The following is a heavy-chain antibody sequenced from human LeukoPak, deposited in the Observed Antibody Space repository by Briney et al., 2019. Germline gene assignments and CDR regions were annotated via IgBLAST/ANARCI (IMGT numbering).Heavy chain of an antibody. J-gene: IGHJ6*02. Sequence: GGSLRLSCAASGFTLSSNYMSWVRQAPGKGLERGSVIYSGGSTYYADSVKGRFTISRDNSKNTLYLQMNSLRAEDTAVYYCAASAMVNGMDVWGQGTTVTVSS. CDR2: IYSGGST. V-gene: IGHV3-66*02. CDR1: GFTLSSNY. CDR3: AASAMVNGMDV. D-gene: IGHD5-18*01.